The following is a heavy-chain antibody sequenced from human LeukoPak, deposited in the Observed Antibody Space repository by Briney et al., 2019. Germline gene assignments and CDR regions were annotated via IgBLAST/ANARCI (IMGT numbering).Heavy chain of an antibody. V-gene: IGHV3-21*01. Sequence: GGSLRLSCAASGFTFSSYSMNWVRQAPGKGLEWVSSISSSSSYIYYADSVKGRFTISRDNAKNSLYLQMNSLRAEDTAVYYCARAPEVPTGYYFSDYWGQGTLVTVSS. CDR3: ARAPEVPTGYYFSDY. J-gene: IGHJ4*02. CDR1: GFTFSSYS. CDR2: ISSSSSYI. D-gene: IGHD3-22*01.